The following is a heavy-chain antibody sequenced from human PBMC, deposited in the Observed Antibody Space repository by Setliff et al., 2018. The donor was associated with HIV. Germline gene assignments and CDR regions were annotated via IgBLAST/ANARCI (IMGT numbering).Heavy chain of an antibody. CDR3: AISIVGVTSEMY. Sequence: SETLSLTCGLNAVPFSNYYWNWIRQSPEKGLEWIVEVNHNGNINYNPSLKSRVTVSVDTSKTQYSLKMISVTAAETAMYYCAISIVGVTSEMYWAQGTLVTVSS. D-gene: IGHD2-21*02. CDR2: VNHNGNI. V-gene: IGHV4-34*01. J-gene: IGHJ4*02. CDR1: AVPFSNYY.